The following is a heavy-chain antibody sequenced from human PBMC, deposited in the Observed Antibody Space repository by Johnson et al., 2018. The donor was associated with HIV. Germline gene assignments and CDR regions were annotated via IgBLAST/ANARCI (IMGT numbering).Heavy chain of an antibody. CDR1: GFTFSSYG. CDR3: ARCDSSSPLRAFDI. J-gene: IGHJ3*02. CDR2: IWYDGSNK. D-gene: IGHD6-6*01. V-gene: IGHV3-33*01. Sequence: QVQLVESGGGLVQPGRSLRLSCAASGFTFSSYGMHWVRQAPGKGLEWVAVIWYDGSNKYYADSVKGRFTISRDNSKNTLYLQMNSLRPEDTAVYYCARCDSSSPLRAFDIWGQGTMVTVSS.